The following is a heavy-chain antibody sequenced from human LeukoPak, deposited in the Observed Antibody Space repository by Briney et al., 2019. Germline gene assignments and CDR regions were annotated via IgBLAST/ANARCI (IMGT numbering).Heavy chain of an antibody. CDR1: GGSISSYY. J-gene: IGHJ4*02. CDR2: IYYSGST. D-gene: IGHD3-9*01. CDR3: ASTILPGHFDY. V-gene: IGHV4-59*01. Sequence: SETLSLTCTVSGGSISSYYWSWIRQPPGKGLERIGYIYYSGSTNYNPSLKSRVTISVDTSKNQFSLKLSSVTAADTAVYYCASTILPGHFDYWGQGTLVIVSS.